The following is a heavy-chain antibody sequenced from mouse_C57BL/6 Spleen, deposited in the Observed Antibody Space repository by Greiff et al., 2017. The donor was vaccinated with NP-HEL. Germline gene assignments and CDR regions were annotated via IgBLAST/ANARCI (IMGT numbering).Heavy chain of an antibody. J-gene: IGHJ4*01. CDR3: AREGMDY. CDR2: IYPRSGNT. Sequence: QVQLKQSGAELARPGASVKLSCKASGYTFTSYGISWVKQRTGQGLEWIGEIYPRSGNTYYNEKFKGKATLTADKSSSTAYMELRSLTSEDSAVYFCAREGMDYWGQGTSVTVSS. V-gene: IGHV1-81*01. CDR1: GYTFTSYG.